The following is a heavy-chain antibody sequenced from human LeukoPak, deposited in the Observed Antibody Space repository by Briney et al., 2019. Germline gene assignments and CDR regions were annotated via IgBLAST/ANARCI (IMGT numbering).Heavy chain of an antibody. CDR1: GYSISSGYY. D-gene: IGHD6-13*01. J-gene: IGHJ5*02. CDR3: ARARSGIAGFDP. Sequence: PSETLSLTCTVSGYSISSGYYWGWIRQPPGKGLEWIGSIYHSGSTYYNPSLKSRVTKSVDTSKNQFSLKLSSVTAADTAVYYCARARSGIAGFDPWGQGTLVTVSS. CDR2: IYHSGST. V-gene: IGHV4-38-2*02.